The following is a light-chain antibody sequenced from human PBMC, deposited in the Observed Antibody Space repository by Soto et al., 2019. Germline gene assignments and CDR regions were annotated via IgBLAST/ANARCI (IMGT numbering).Light chain of an antibody. CDR1: QSVLYSSNNKNY. V-gene: IGKV4-1*01. J-gene: IGKJ4*02. CDR3: QHYPHTPNT. Sequence: DIVMTQSPDSLAVSLGERATINCNSSQSVLYSSNNKNYLAWYQQKAGQPPRLLIYWASTREFGVPDRFSGSGSGTHFTLTITSLQAEDEAVYSCQHYPHTPNTFGRGTKVEIK. CDR2: WAS.